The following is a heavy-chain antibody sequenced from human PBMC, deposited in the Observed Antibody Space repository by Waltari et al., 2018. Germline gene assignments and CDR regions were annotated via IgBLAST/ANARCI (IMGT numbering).Heavy chain of an antibody. D-gene: IGHD2-2*01. Sequence: QVQLQEAGPGLLKPSGTLSLTCTVSGVSISSFSWGWIRQPAGKGLEWVGRIYISGSSSSNPSLKSRVTMSDDTSKNQFSLKLTSVTAADTAVYYCARVSATSWSSAYYFDFWGQGILVTVSS. CDR3: ARVSATSWSSAYYFDF. CDR2: IYISGSS. J-gene: IGHJ4*02. V-gene: IGHV4-4*07. CDR1: GVSISSFS.